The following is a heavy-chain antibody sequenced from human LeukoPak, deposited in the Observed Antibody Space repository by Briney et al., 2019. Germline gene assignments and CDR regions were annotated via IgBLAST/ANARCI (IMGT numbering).Heavy chain of an antibody. CDR3: ARKDSSGWLFDY. V-gene: IGHV4-39*07. D-gene: IGHD6-19*01. Sequence: SETLSLTCTVSGGSISSSSYYWGWIRQPPGKGLEWFGSIYYSGSTYYNPSLRRRVTISVDTSKNQFSLKLSSVTAADTAVYYCARKDSSGWLFDYWGQGTLVTVSS. CDR2: IYYSGST. CDR1: GGSISSSSYY. J-gene: IGHJ4*02.